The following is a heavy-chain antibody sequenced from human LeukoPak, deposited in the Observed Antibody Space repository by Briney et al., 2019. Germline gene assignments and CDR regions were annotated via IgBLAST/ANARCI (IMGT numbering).Heavy chain of an antibody. D-gene: IGHD4-23*01. V-gene: IGHV3-53*01. Sequence: PGGSLRLSCAASGLTVSGNYMSWVRQAPGKGLEWVSIIYSGGSAYYAESVKGRFTISRDDSKNTLDLQMNSLRAEDTAVYYCAGHGGNSPHDAFDIWGQGTMVTVSS. CDR1: GLTVSGNY. CDR2: IYSGGSA. CDR3: AGHGGNSPHDAFDI. J-gene: IGHJ3*02.